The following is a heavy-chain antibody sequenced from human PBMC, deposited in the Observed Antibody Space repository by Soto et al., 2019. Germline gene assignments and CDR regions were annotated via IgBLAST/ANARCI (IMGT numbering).Heavy chain of an antibody. CDR3: ARRASITIFGVVITQTPFAGLYFDY. D-gene: IGHD3-3*01. CDR2: IYYSGST. CDR1: GGSISSSSYY. J-gene: IGHJ4*02. Sequence: QLQLQESGPGLVKPSETLSLTCTVSGGSISSSSYYWGWIRQPPGKGLEWIGSIYYSGSTYYNPSLKSRVTISVDTSKNQFSLKLSSVTDADTAVYYCARRASITIFGVVITQTPFAGLYFDYWGQGTLVTVSS. V-gene: IGHV4-39*01.